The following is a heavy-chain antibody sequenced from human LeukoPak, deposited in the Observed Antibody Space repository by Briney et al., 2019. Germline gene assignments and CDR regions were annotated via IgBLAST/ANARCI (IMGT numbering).Heavy chain of an antibody. J-gene: IGHJ3*02. Sequence: ASVKVSCKAPGYTFINFYMHWVRQAPGQGLEWMGRIHPSGGSTSYAQKLHGRVTMTSDTSINTLYMELNSLASEDTAVYYCAREGYDSNGYPFYIWGQGTMVTASS. CDR2: IHPSGGST. CDR3: AREGYDSNGYPFYI. CDR1: GYTFINFY. V-gene: IGHV1-46*04. D-gene: IGHD3-22*01.